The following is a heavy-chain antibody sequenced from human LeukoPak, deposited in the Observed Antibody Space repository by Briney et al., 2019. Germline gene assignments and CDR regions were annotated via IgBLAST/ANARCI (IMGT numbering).Heavy chain of an antibody. J-gene: IGHJ3*02. CDR3: ARGLVRAPRAFDI. Sequence: KASETLSLTCAVYGGSFSGYYWSWIRQPPGKGLEWIGEINHSGSTNYNPSLKSRVTISVDTSKNQFSLKLSSVTAADTAVYYCARGLVRAPRAFDIWGQGTMVTVSS. CDR2: INHSGST. CDR1: GGSFSGYY. D-gene: IGHD6-13*01. V-gene: IGHV4-34*01.